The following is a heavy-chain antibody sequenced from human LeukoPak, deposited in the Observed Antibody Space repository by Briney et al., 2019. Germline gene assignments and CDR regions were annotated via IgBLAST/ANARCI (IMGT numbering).Heavy chain of an antibody. D-gene: IGHD1-26*01. V-gene: IGHV3-74*01. CDR2: ISPDGRST. CDR1: GFTFSVFW. CDR3: ARDARSGSYYSILAY. J-gene: IGHJ4*02. Sequence: GGSLRLSCAASGFTFSVFWMFWVRQAPGQGLVWVSHISPDGRSTNYADSVKGRFTISRDNSKNTLYLQMNSLRAEDTAVYYCARDARSGSYYSILAYWGQGILVTVSS.